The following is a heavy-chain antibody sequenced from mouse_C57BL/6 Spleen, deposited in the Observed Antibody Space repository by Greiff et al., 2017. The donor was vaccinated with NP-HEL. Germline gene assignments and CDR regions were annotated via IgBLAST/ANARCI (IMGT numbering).Heavy chain of an antibody. CDR2: IYPGSGNT. Sequence: QVQLQQSGAELVRPGASVKLSCKASGYTFTDYYINWVKQRPGQGLEWIARIYPGSGNTYYNEKFKGKATLTAEKSSSTAYMQLSSLTSEDSAVYFCAREDYGSGIAYWGQGTLVTVSA. V-gene: IGHV1-76*01. CDR1: GYTFTDYY. CDR3: AREDYGSGIAY. D-gene: IGHD1-1*01. J-gene: IGHJ3*01.